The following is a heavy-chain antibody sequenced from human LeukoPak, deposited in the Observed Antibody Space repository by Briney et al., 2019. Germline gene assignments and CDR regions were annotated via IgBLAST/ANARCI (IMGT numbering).Heavy chain of an antibody. J-gene: IGHJ5*02. Sequence: ASVKVSCKASGYTFTSYGISWVRQAAGQGLEWMGRISAYNGNTNYAQKLQGRVTMTTDTSTSTAYMELRSLRSDDTAVYYCARRGKGYCSSTSCYTRSWFDPWGQGTLVTVSS. D-gene: IGHD2-2*02. CDR3: ARRGKGYCSSTSCYTRSWFDP. V-gene: IGHV1-18*01. CDR2: ISAYNGNT. CDR1: GYTFTSYG.